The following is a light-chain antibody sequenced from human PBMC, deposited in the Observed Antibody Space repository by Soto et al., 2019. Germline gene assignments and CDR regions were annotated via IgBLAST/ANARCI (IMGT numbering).Light chain of an antibody. CDR1: QSITNW. CDR2: DAS. Sequence: DIQMTQSPSTLSPSLGARVTITCRASQSITNWLAWYQQTPGKAPKLLIYDASSLEIGVPSRFSGSGFGTEFALTISSLQPDDFATYYCQQYYSFPYTFGQGTKLEIK. V-gene: IGKV1-5*01. J-gene: IGKJ2*01. CDR3: QQYYSFPYT.